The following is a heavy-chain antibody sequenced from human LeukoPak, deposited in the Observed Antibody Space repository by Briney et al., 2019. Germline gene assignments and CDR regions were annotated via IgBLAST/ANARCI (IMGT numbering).Heavy chain of an antibody. CDR1: GYTFTGYY. CDR2: INPNSGGT. D-gene: IGHD3-10*01. V-gene: IGHV1-2*06. Sequence: ASVKVSCKAPGYTFTGYYMHWVRQAPGQGLEWMGRINPNSGGTNYAQKFQGRVTMTRDTSISTAYMELSRLRSDDTAVYYCARGYYGSGSYRVDYWGQGTLVTVSS. CDR3: ARGYYGSGSYRVDY. J-gene: IGHJ4*02.